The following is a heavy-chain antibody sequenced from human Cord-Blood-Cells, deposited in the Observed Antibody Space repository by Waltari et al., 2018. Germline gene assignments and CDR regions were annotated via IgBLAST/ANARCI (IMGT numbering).Heavy chain of an antibody. J-gene: IGHJ4*02. Sequence: QMQLVQSGPEVKKPGTSVKVSCKASGFTFTSSAVQWVRQARGQRLVGIGWIVVGSGMTNYAQKFQERVTITGDRSTSTAYMELSSLRSEDTAVYYCAAVVLWFGEVLYYVDYWGQGTLVTVSS. CDR1: GFTFTSSA. CDR3: AAVVLWFGEVLYYVDY. D-gene: IGHD3-10*01. V-gene: IGHV1-58*01. CDR2: IVVGSGMT.